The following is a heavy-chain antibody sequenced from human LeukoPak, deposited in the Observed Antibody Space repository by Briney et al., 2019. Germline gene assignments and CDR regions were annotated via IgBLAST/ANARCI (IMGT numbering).Heavy chain of an antibody. CDR2: MSNSGENT. V-gene: IGHV3-33*05. D-gene: IGHD2-15*01. Sequence: GGSLRLSCAASGFTFSSYSMQWVRQTPGKGLEWVGIMSNSGENTFYGEAVKGRFTISRDNSQNTLYLQMNSLRAEDTAVYYCAKSAYPRCSGGSCYPPGSNWFDPWGQGTLVTVSS. CDR3: AKSAYPRCSGGSCYPPGSNWFDP. CDR1: GFTFSSYS. J-gene: IGHJ5*02.